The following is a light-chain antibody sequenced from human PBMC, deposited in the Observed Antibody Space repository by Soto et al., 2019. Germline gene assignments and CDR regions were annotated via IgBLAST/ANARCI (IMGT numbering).Light chain of an antibody. V-gene: IGKV1-5*03. CDR1: QSISRW. CDR2: QTS. Sequence: DIHMTQSPSTLSASVGNIFTITCRASQSISRWLAWYQEKPGKAPNLLIHQTSTLDTGVPSRLRGSGYGTELTITISSMKNDDFETYFCQQYYNYTWTFGHGTKVDIK. J-gene: IGKJ1*01. CDR3: QQYYNYTWT.